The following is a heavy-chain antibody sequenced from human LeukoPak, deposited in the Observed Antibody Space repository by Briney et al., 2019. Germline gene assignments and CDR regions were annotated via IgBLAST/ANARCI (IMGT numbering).Heavy chain of an antibody. J-gene: IGHJ4*02. CDR1: GFTFSSYS. CDR3: ARGPTRSSSNWYYDS. CDR2: ISSSSSYI. Sequence: PGGSLRLSCAASGFTFSSYSMNWVRQAPGKGLEWVSSISSSSSYIYYADSVKGRFTISRDDAKYSLYLQMNSLRAEDTAFYHCARGPTRSSSNWYYDSWGQGTLVTVSS. D-gene: IGHD6-13*01. V-gene: IGHV3-21*04.